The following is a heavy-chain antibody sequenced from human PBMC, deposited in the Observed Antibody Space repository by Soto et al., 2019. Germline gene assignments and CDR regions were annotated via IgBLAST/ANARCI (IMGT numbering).Heavy chain of an antibody. Sequence: GGSLRLSCAASGFTFSSYAMSWVRQAPGKGLEWVSAISGSGGSTYYADSVKGRFTISRDNSKNTLYLQMNSLRAEDTAVYYCAKDLSITIFGVATDYYMDVWGKGTTVTVSS. J-gene: IGHJ6*03. CDR1: GFTFSSYA. CDR2: ISGSGGST. V-gene: IGHV3-23*01. D-gene: IGHD3-3*01. CDR3: AKDLSITIFGVATDYYMDV.